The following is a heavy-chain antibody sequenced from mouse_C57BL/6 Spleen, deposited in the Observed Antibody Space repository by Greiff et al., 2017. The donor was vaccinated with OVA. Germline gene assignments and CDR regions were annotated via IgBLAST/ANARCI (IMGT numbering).Heavy chain of an antibody. J-gene: IGHJ2*01. D-gene: IGHD2-5*01. CDR2: IYPSDSET. Sequence: QVQLQQPGAELVRPGSSVKLSCKASGYTFTSYWMDWVKQRPGQGLEWIGNIYPSDSETHYNQKFKDKATLTVDKSSSTAYMQLSSLTSEDSAVYYCAIYSNYGLFDYWGQGTTRTVSS. CDR1: GYTFTSYW. V-gene: IGHV1-61*01. CDR3: AIYSNYGLFDY.